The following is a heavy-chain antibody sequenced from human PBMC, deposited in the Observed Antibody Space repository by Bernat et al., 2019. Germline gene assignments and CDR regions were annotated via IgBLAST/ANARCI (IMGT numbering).Heavy chain of an antibody. CDR2: IIGSVGSP. D-gene: IGHD6-13*01. CDR1: GFTFSSYA. Sequence: EVQLLESGGGLVQPGGSLRLSCAASGFTFSSYAMSWVRQAPGKGLGWVPAIIGSVGSPYYPDSVKGRFTISRDNSKNTLYLQMNSLRAEDTAVYYCAKGGIAAAGPGSTADYYYYGMDVWGQGTTVTVSS. V-gene: IGHV3-23*01. CDR3: AKGGIAAAGPGSTADYYYYGMDV. J-gene: IGHJ6*02.